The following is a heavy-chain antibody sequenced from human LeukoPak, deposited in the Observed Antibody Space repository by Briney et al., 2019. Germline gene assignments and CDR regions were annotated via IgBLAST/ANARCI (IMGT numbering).Heavy chain of an antibody. CDR1: GYTFTNYL. V-gene: IGHV1-69*13. D-gene: IGHD3-9*01. CDR2: IIPIFGTA. J-gene: IGHJ3*02. Sequence: ASVKVSCKTSGYTFTNYLITWVRQAPGQGLEWMGGIIPIFGTANYAQKFQGRVTITADESTSTAHMELSSLRSEDTAVYYCARVGSYYDILTGYRRQNFRDAFDIWGQGTMVTVSS. CDR3: ARVGSYYDILTGYRRQNFRDAFDI.